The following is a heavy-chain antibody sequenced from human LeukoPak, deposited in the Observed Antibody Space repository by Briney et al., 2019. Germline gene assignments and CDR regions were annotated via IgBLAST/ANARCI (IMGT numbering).Heavy chain of an antibody. CDR2: INPNSGGT. CDR1: GYTFTGYY. CDR3: ARTYDFWSGSAYYFDY. V-gene: IGHV1-2*02. Sequence: ASVKVSCKASGYTFTGYYMHWVRQAPGQGLEWMGWINPNSGGTNYAQKFQGRVTVTRDTSISTAYMELSRLRSDDTAVYYCARTYDFWSGSAYYFDYWGQGTLVTVSS. J-gene: IGHJ4*02. D-gene: IGHD3-3*01.